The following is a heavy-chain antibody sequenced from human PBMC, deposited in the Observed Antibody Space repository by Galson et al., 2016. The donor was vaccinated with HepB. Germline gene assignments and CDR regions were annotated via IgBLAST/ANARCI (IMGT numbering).Heavy chain of an antibody. CDR3: ARDTLSSPWDLDY. CDR2: ITGSGDTT. D-gene: IGHD2-2*01. J-gene: IGHJ4*02. V-gene: IGHV3-64*01. Sequence: SLRLSCAASGFTFSSYAMHWVRQAPGKGLEYLSAITGSGDTTYYANSVKGRFTISRDNSENTLYLQMGSPRAEDMAVYYCARDTLSSPWDLDYWGQGTLVTVSS. CDR1: GFTFSSYA.